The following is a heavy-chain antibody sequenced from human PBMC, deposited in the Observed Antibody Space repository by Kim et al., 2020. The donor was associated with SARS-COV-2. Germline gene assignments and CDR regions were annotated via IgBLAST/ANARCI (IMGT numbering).Heavy chain of an antibody. Sequence: SVKVSCKASGGTFSSYAISWVRQAPGQGLEWMGGIIPIFGTANYAQKFQGRVTITADESTSTAYMELSSLRSEDTAVYYCASAFKPTNDYYYGMDVWGQGTTVTVSS. J-gene: IGHJ6*02. CDR1: GGTFSSYA. V-gene: IGHV1-69*13. CDR2: IIPIFGTA. CDR3: ASAFKPTNDYYYGMDV.